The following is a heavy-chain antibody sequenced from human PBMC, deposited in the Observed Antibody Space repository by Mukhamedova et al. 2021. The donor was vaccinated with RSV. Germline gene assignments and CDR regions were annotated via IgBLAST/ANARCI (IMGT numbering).Heavy chain of an antibody. CDR2: IYYSGST. CDR3: ARVNRGVGAFDI. D-gene: IGHD2/OR15-2a*01. CDR1: GSYY. V-gene: IGHV4-61*01. J-gene: IGHJ3*02. Sequence: GSYYWSWIRQPPGKGLEWIGYIYYSGSTNYNPSLKSRVTISLDTSKNHFSLKLSSVTAADTAVYYCARVNRGVGAFDIWGQGTMVT.